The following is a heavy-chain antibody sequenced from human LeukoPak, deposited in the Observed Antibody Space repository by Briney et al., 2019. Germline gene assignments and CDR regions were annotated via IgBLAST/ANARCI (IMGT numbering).Heavy chain of an antibody. CDR3: ARDKTTTGYYYYYYMDV. J-gene: IGHJ6*03. CDR2: INWNGGST. Sequence: GGSLRLSCAASGFTFDDYGMSWVRQAPGKGLEWVSGINWNGGSTGYADSVKGRFTISRDNSKNTLYLQMNSLRAEDTAVYYCARDKTTTGYYYYYYMDVWGKGTTVTVSS. CDR1: GFTFDDYG. D-gene: IGHD4-17*01. V-gene: IGHV3-20*04.